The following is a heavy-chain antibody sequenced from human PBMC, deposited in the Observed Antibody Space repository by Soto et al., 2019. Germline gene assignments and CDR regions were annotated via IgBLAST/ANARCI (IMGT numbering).Heavy chain of an antibody. Sequence: QVQLLQSGAEVKKPGSSVRVSCKASGDIFTRYSFSWVRQAPEQGLEWMGGVIPLFGTANYGQKFQGRVTITADKSTSTAFMDIRGLRSDDTAVYYCAGAPAGDYYYYYKFDVWGQGTAVTVS. V-gene: IGHV1-69*06. J-gene: IGHJ6*02. CDR3: AGAPAGDYYYYYKFDV. D-gene: IGHD2-21*02. CDR1: GDIFTRYS. CDR2: VIPLFGTA.